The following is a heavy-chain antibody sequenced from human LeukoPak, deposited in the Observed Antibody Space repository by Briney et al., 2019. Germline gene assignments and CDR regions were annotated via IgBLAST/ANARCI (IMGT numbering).Heavy chain of an antibody. CDR3: ARHGSSWDFDY. CDR2: IYPGDSDT. CDR1: GYLFTRYW. J-gene: IGHJ4*02. Sequence: GESLQISCQGSGYLFTRYWIGWVRQVPGKGLEWMGIIYPGDSDTRYSPSFQGQVTISADKSISTAYLQWSSLKASNTAMYYCARHGSSWDFDYWGQGTLVTVSS. D-gene: IGHD6-13*01. V-gene: IGHV5-51*01.